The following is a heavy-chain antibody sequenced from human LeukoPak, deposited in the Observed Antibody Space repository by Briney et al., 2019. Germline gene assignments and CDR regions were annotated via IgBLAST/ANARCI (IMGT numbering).Heavy chain of an antibody. CDR3: TEGGTTTGVEDY. CDR1: GFTFSRYW. CDR2: IKQDGSEK. J-gene: IGHJ4*02. Sequence: GGSLRLSCAASGFTFSRYWMSWVRQAPGNGLEWVANIKQDGSEKYYVDSVKGRFTISRGNAKNSLYLQMDSLRAEDTAVYYCTEGGTTTGVEDYWGQGTLVTVSS. D-gene: IGHD3-16*01. V-gene: IGHV3-7*03.